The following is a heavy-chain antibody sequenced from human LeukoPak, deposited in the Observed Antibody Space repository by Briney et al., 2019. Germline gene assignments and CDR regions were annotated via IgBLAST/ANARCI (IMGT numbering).Heavy chain of an antibody. Sequence: SETLSLTCAVYGGSFSGYYWSWIRQPPGKGLEWIGEINHSGSTNYNPSLKSRVTISVDTSKSQFSLKLSSVTAADTAVYYCARGSSWIQLWYPFDYWGQGTLVTVSS. CDR1: GGSFSGYY. CDR2: INHSGST. V-gene: IGHV4-34*01. CDR3: ARGSSWIQLWYPFDY. D-gene: IGHD5-18*01. J-gene: IGHJ4*02.